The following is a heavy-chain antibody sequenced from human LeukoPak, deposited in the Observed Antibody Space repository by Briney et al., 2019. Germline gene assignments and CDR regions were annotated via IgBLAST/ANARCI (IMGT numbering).Heavy chain of an antibody. Sequence: GESLKISCKGSGDSFTNFWIGWVRQMPGKGLEWMGIIYPGDSDTRYSPSFQGQVTISAAKSISTAYVQWSSLNASDTAIYYCAKPRRVGAGTSAFDIWGQGTMVTVSS. CDR2: IYPGDSDT. J-gene: IGHJ3*02. CDR1: GDSFTNFW. V-gene: IGHV5-51*01. D-gene: IGHD1-26*01. CDR3: AKPRRVGAGTSAFDI.